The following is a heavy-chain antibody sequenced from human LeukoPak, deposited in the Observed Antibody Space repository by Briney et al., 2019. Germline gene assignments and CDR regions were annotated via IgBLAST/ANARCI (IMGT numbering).Heavy chain of an antibody. J-gene: IGHJ4*02. V-gene: IGHV4-39*07. Sequence: SETLSLTCTVSGGSISSSSYYWGWIRQPPGKGLGWIGSIYYSGSTNYNPSLKSRVTMSVDTSKNQFSLKLSSVTAADTAVYYCARDWPRLRWSLDYWGQGTLVTVSS. CDR2: IYYSGST. CDR3: ARDWPRLRWSLDY. D-gene: IGHD4-23*01. CDR1: GGSISSSSYY.